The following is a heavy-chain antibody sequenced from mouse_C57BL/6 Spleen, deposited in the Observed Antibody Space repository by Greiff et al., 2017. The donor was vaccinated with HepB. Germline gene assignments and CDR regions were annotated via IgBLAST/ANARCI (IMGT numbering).Heavy chain of an antibody. D-gene: IGHD2-5*01. J-gene: IGHJ2*01. CDR1: GYTFTSYT. CDR3: AREGIVTYYFDD. V-gene: IGHV1-4*01. CDR2: INPSSGYT. Sequence: QVQLQQSGAELARPGASVKMSCKASGYTFTSYTMHWVKQRPGQGLEWIGYINPSSGYTKYNQKFKDKATLTADKSSSTAYMQLSSLTSEDSAVYYCAREGIVTYYFDDWGQGTTLTVSS.